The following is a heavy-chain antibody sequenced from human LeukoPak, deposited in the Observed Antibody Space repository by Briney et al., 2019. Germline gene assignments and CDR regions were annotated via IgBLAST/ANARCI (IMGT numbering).Heavy chain of an antibody. V-gene: IGHV1-69*02. CDR2: IILILGIA. CDR3: ARTGYSSSWYGDYYFDY. J-gene: IGHJ4*02. D-gene: IGHD6-13*01. Sequence: GASVKVSCKASGGTFSSYTISWVRQAPGQGLEWMGRIILILGIANYAQKFQGRVTITADKSTSTAYMELSSLRSEDTAVYYCARTGYSSSWYGDYYFDYWGQGTLVTVSS. CDR1: GGTFSSYT.